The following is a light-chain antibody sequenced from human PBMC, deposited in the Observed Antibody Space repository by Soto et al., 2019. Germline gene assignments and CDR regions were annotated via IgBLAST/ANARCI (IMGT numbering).Light chain of an antibody. CDR3: SSYTSSSTEV. V-gene: IGLV2-14*03. CDR1: SSDVGGYNY. Sequence: QSALTQPASVSGSPGQSITISCTGTSSDVGGYNYVSWYQHHPGKAPTLLIYDVNSRPSGISDRFSGSKSGNTASLTISGLQAEDEADYYCSSYTSSSTEVFGTGTKLTVL. J-gene: IGLJ1*01. CDR2: DVN.